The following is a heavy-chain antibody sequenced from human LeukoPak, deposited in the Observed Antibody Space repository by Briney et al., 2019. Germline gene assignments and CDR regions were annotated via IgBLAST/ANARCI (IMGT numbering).Heavy chain of an antibody. V-gene: IGHV3-66*01. CDR3: ATHSGGY. CDR2: IYTDGST. Sequence: GGSLRLSCAASGFTVSSNYMTWVRQAPGKGLEWVSVIYTDGSTYYADSVKGRFTISRDNSKNTLYLQMNSLRVEDTAVYYCATHSGGYWGQGTLVTVSS. J-gene: IGHJ4*02. D-gene: IGHD3-16*01. CDR1: GFTVSSNY.